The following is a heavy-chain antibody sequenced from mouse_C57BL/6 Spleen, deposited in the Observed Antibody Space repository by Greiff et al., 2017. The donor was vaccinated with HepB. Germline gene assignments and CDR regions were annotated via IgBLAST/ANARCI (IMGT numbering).Heavy chain of an antibody. Sequence: EVQLVESGGGLVQPGGSLKLSCAASGFTFSDYYMYWVRQTPEKRLEWVAYISNGGGSTYYPDTVKGRFTISRDNAKNTLYLQMSRLKSEDTAMYYCARLGYGSSYGYFDVWGTGTTVTVSS. D-gene: IGHD1-1*01. CDR2: ISNGGGST. V-gene: IGHV5-12*01. CDR1: GFTFSDYY. CDR3: ARLGYGSSYGYFDV. J-gene: IGHJ1*03.